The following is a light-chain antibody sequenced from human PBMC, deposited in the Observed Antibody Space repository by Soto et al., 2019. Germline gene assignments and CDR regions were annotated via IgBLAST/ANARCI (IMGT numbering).Light chain of an antibody. V-gene: IGLV1-44*01. CDR2: SND. CDR3: AAWDDSLSGILV. CDR1: SSNIGSYT. Sequence: QSVLTQPPSMSGTPGQRVTISCSGSSSNIGSYTVSWYQQLPGTAPKFLIYSNDQRPSVVPDRFSGSKSGTSASLAISGLQSEDEAAYYGAAWDDSLSGILVFGGGTKLTVL. J-gene: IGLJ3*02.